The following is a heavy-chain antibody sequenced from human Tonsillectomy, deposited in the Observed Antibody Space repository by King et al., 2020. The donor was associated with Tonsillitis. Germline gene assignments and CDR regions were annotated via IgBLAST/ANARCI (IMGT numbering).Heavy chain of an antibody. D-gene: IGHD2-2*01. CDR1: GYTFTSQW. CDR3: FRANPSRVD. V-gene: IGHV5-10-1*03. J-gene: IGHJ4*02. CDR2: VDPSDSYA. Sequence: QLVQSGAEVRKPGESLRISCQGSGYTFTSQWISWVRQMPGKGLEWMGRVDPSDSYANYNPSFQGHVTISSDKSTSTAFLQWNSLKASDTAMYYCFRANPSRVDWGQGTLVTVSS.